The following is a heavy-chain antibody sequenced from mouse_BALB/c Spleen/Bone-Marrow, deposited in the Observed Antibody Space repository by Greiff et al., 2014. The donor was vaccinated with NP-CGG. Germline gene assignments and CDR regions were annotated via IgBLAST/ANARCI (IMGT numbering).Heavy chain of an antibody. J-gene: IGHJ4*01. V-gene: IGHV1-7*01. CDR1: GYTFTTYW. CDR2: INPSTGYT. D-gene: IGHD2-1*01. Sequence: QVQLQQSGAELAKPGASVETSCKASGYTFTTYWMHWVKQRPGQGLEWIGYINPSTGYTAYNQKFKDKATLTADKSSNTAYMQLSSLTSEDSAVYYCARGNYEAMDYWGQGTSVTVSS. CDR3: ARGNYEAMDY.